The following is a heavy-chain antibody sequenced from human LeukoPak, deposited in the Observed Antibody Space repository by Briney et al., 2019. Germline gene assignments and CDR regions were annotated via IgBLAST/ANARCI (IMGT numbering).Heavy chain of an antibody. CDR1: GYTFTTYD. CDR3: ARVGTGTRSFDY. CDR2: ISAYNGYT. Sequence: ASVKVSCKTSGYTFTTYDINWVRQAPGKGLEWMGRISAYNGYTNYGQKLQGRVTMTTDTSTSTAYMELRSLRSDDTAVYYCARVGTGTRSFDYWGQGTLVTVSS. D-gene: IGHD1/OR15-1a*01. J-gene: IGHJ4*02. V-gene: IGHV1-18*01.